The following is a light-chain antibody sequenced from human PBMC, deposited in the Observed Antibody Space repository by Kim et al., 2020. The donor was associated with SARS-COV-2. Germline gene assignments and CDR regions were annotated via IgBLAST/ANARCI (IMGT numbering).Light chain of an antibody. J-gene: IGKJ4*02. CDR1: QDITNF. CDR3: QQYSNYPLT. Sequence: DIQMTQSPSSLSASVGDRVTITCRASQDITNFVAWFQQRPGKAPKSLIYASSGLQSGVPSRFSGSGSGTDFTFTISRLQPEDFATYYCQQYSNYPLTFGAGTKVDIK. CDR2: ASS. V-gene: IGKV1-16*01.